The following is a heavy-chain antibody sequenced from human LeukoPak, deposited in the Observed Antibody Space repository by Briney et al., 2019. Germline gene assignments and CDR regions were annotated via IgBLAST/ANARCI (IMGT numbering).Heavy chain of an antibody. J-gene: IGHJ6*03. Sequence: RASVKVSCKASGYTFTGYYMHWVRQAPGQGLEWMGWINPNSGGTNYAQKFQGRVTMTRDTSISTAYMELSRLRSDDTAVYYCARDQVVGATPHSYYYYYMDVWGKGTTVTVSS. CDR3: ARDQVVGATPHSYYYYYMDV. V-gene: IGHV1-2*02. CDR2: INPNSGGT. D-gene: IGHD1-26*01. CDR1: GYTFTGYY.